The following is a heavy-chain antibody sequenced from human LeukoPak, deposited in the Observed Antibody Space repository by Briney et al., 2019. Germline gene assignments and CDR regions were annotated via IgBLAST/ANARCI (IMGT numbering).Heavy chain of an antibody. CDR3: ARDSYGGWDY. V-gene: IGHV3-53*01. CDR1: GFTVSSNY. CDR2: IYSGGRT. Sequence: PGGSLRLSCAASGFTVSSNYMSWVRQAPGKGLEWVSVIYSGGRTYYADSVEGRFTISRDNSKNTLYLQMNSLRAEDTAVYYCARDSYGGWDYWGQGTLVTVSS. J-gene: IGHJ4*02. D-gene: IGHD4/OR15-4a*01.